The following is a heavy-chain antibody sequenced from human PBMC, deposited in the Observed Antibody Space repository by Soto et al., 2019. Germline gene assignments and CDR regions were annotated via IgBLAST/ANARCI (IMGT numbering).Heavy chain of an antibody. J-gene: IGHJ6*03. D-gene: IGHD3-16*01. Sequence: EVQLVESGGGLVQPGGSLRLSCAASGFTFSSYAMHWVRQAPGKGLEYVSAISSNGGSTYYANSVKGRFTISRDNSKNTLYLQMGSLRAEDMAVYYCARGVGAFYYYYYLDVGGKGTTVTVYS. CDR2: ISSNGGST. CDR3: ARGVGAFYYYYYLDV. CDR1: GFTFSSYA. V-gene: IGHV3-64*01.